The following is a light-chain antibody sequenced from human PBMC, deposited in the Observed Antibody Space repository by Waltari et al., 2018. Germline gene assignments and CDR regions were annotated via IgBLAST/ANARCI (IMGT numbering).Light chain of an antibody. CDR1: QNIKNY. J-gene: IGKJ4*01. Sequence: DIQVTQSPSSLSASVGDRVPFTCRESQNIKNYLSWYQHKEGKAPKLLIYTAAILHSGVPLSFSGSGYGTDFTLVISSLQPEDFATYYCQQTYTAPLSFGAGTKVEMK. V-gene: IGKV1-39*01. CDR3: QQTYTAPLS. CDR2: TAA.